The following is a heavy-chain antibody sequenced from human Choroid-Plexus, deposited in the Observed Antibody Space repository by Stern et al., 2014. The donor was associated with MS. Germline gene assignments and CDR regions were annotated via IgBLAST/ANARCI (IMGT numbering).Heavy chain of an antibody. CDR1: GFTLGSCA. D-gene: IGHD2/OR15-2a*01. J-gene: IGHJ5*02. V-gene: IGHV3-30*18. Sequence: VHLVESGGGVVQPGRPLRLSCVASGFTLGSCAMHWVRQAPGKGLEWVAGVSYDGNNKYYAGSVKGRFTISRDNSQNTLYMQMSSLRPEDTAVYYCAKDRQYLTYFFDHWGQGSLVTVSS. CDR3: AKDRQYLTYFFDH. CDR2: VSYDGNNK.